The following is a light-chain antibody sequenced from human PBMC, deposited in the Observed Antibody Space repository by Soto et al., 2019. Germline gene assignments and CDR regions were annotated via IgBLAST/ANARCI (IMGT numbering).Light chain of an antibody. CDR2: DVN. CDR3: TSYTSSSTYV. V-gene: IGLV2-14*03. J-gene: IGLJ1*01. Sequence: QSVLTQPASVSGSPEQSIAISCTGTSSDVGAYNYVSWYQHHPGKAPKLMIYDVNNRPSGVSNRFSGSKSGNTASLTISGLQAEDEADYYCTSYTSSSTYVFGTGTKLTVL. CDR1: SSDVGAYNY.